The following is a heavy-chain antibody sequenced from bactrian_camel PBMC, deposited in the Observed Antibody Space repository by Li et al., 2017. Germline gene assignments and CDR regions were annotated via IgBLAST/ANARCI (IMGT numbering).Heavy chain of an antibody. CDR3: VTGSADTRVDYGY. CDR2: ISRNT. D-gene: IGHD4*01. J-gene: IGHJ6*01. V-gene: IGHV3-2*01. CDR1: GFTFSSYA. Sequence: HVQLVESGGGLVQPGGSLRLSCAASGFTFSSYAMSWVRQAPGKGLEWVSSISRNTYYADSVKGRFTISRDNAKNTVYLQLNSLKPEDTAVYYCVTGSADTRVDYGYWGQGTQVTVS.